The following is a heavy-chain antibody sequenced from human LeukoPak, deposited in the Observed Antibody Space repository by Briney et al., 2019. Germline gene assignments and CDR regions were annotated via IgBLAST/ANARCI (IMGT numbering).Heavy chain of an antibody. V-gene: IGHV3-33*01. D-gene: IGHD5-24*01. CDR1: GFTFSSYG. Sequence: PGGSLRLSCAASGFTFSSYGMHWVRQAPGKGLEWVAVIWYDGSNKYYADSVKGRFTISRDNSKNTLYLQMNSLRAEDTAVYYCARGQMATIWSPYDYWGQGTLVTVSS. CDR2: IWYDGSNK. CDR3: ARGQMATIWSPYDY. J-gene: IGHJ4*02.